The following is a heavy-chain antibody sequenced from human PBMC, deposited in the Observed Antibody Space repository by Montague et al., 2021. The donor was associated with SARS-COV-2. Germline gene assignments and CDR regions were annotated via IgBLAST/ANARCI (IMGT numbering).Heavy chain of an antibody. J-gene: IGHJ4*02. CDR2: IYYTGST. CDR1: GGSVSSGFYY. D-gene: IGHD2-15*01. Sequence: SETLSLTCTVSGGSVSSGFYYWNWIRQTPGKGLEWIGHIYYTGSTNYHPSLKSRVTISVDASKTQFSLKLTSVTAADTAVYCCARDTVLVPRVPDKWGQGVLVTVSS. V-gene: IGHV4-61*01. CDR3: ARDTVLVPRVPDK.